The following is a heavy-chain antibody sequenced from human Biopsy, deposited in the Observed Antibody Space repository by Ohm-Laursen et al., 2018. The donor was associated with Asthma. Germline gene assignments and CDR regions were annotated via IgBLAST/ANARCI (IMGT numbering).Heavy chain of an antibody. Sequence: ILSLTCTVSGGSLSSGPHYWSWVRQHPEKGLEWIGYINYSGSTFYSPSLESRVTVSVDTSKNQFSLKLSSVTAADTAVYYCARDLSGYCTSSACYGFDSWGQGTLVTVSS. CDR2: INYSGST. D-gene: IGHD2-8*01. CDR3: ARDLSGYCTSSACYGFDS. J-gene: IGHJ5*01. V-gene: IGHV4-31*03. CDR1: GGSLSSGPHY.